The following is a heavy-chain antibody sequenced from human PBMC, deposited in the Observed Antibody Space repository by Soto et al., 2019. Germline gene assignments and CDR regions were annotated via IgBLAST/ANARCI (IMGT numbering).Heavy chain of an antibody. CDR2: IVVGSGNT. D-gene: IGHD3-9*01. CDR3: GATYYDILTGYPY. V-gene: IGHV1-58*01. Sequence: SVKVSCKASGFRFTNSGVQWVRQARGQRLEWIGWIVVGSGNTKYAQKFQERVTITRDMSTSTAYMELSSLRSEDTAVYYCGATYYDILTGYPYWGQGTQVTVS. J-gene: IGHJ4*02. CDR1: GFRFTNSG.